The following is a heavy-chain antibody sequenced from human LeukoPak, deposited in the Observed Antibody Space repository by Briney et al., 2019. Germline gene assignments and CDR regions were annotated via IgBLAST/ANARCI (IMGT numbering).Heavy chain of an antibody. D-gene: IGHD1-1*01. CDR3: ARVAATGTTPFAFDI. CDR1: GFTFSSYA. Sequence: GGSLRLSCAASGFTFSSYAMSWVRQAPGKGLEWVSSISSSSSYIYYADSVKGRFTISRDNAKNSLYLQMNSLRAEDTAVYYCARVAATGTTPFAFDIWGQGTMVTVSS. J-gene: IGHJ3*02. V-gene: IGHV3-21*01. CDR2: ISSSSSYI.